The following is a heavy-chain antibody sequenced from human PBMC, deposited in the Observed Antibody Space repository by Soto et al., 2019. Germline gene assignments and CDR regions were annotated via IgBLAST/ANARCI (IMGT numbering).Heavy chain of an antibody. Sequence: QVQLVQSGAEVKKPGASVKVSCKASGYTFTSYGISWVRQAPGQGLEWMGWISAYNGNTNYAQKLQGRVTLTTDTSTSTAYMERRSLRSDDTAVYYCARAFGNYYEPNWGFDYWGQGTLVTVSS. J-gene: IGHJ4*02. V-gene: IGHV1-18*01. CDR2: ISAYNGNT. CDR1: GYTFTSYG. D-gene: IGHD3-22*01. CDR3: ARAFGNYYEPNWGFDY.